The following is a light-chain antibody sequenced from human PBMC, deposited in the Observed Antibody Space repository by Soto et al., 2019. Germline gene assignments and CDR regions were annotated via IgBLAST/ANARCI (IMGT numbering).Light chain of an antibody. J-gene: IGKJ4*01. CDR1: QGISSW. Sequence: EIKVNKSPAAASASVGDRVTITCRASQGISSWLAWYQQKPGKAPKLLIYAASSLQSGVPSRFSGSGSGTDFTLTISSLQPEDFATYYCQQANSFPLTFGGVTKVEIK. V-gene: IGKV1D-12*01. CDR3: QQANSFPLT. CDR2: AAS.